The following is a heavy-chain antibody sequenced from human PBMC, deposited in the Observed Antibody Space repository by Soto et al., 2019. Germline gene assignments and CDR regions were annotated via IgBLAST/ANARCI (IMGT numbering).Heavy chain of an antibody. CDR3: ARGAYCYDSSGYYQPRPFDY. D-gene: IGHD3-22*01. CDR1: GYTFTSYG. Sequence: ASVKVSCKASGYTFTSYGISWVRQAPGQGLEWMGWISAYNGNTNYAQKLQGRVTMTTDTSTSTAYMELRSLRSDDTAVYYCARGAYCYDSSGYYQPRPFDYWGQGTLVTVPQ. V-gene: IGHV1-18*04. J-gene: IGHJ4*02. CDR2: ISAYNGNT.